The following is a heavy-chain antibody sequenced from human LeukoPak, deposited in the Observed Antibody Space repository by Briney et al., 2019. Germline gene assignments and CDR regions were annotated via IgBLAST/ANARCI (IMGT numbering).Heavy chain of an antibody. CDR1: GYTFTSYD. Sequence: ASVKVSCKASGYTFTSYDINWVRQATGQGLEWMGWMNPNSGNTGYAQKFQGRVTITRNTSISTAYMELSSLRSEDTAVYYCARSVMVRGVISRYYMDVWGKGTTVTVSS. D-gene: IGHD3-10*01. V-gene: IGHV1-8*03. CDR2: MNPNSGNT. CDR3: ARSVMVRGVISRYYMDV. J-gene: IGHJ6*03.